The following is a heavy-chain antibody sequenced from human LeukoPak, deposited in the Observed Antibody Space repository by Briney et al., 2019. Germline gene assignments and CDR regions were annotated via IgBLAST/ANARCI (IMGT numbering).Heavy chain of an antibody. Sequence: GGSLRLSCAASGFTFSSYAMSWVRQAPGKGLEWVSTISGSGDSTYYADSVKGRFTISRDNSKNTLYLQMNSLRAEDTAVYYCAREVGGYYFDYWGQGTLVTVSS. J-gene: IGHJ4*02. CDR2: ISGSGDST. D-gene: IGHD3-16*01. CDR1: GFTFSSYA. V-gene: IGHV3-23*01. CDR3: AREVGGYYFDY.